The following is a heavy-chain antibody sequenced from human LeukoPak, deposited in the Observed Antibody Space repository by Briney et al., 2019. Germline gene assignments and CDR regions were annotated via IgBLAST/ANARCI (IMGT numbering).Heavy chain of an antibody. D-gene: IGHD6-19*01. J-gene: IGHJ4*02. CDR2: ISSNGSSI. CDR1: GFTFSDYY. V-gene: IGHV3-11*04. Sequence: PGGSLRLSCAASGFTFSDYYMSWIRQAPGKGLEWGSYISSNGSSIYYADSVKGRFTISRDNANNSLYLQMNSLRAEDTAVYYCARESNSSGWYLGGFDYWGQGALVTVSS. CDR3: ARESNSSGWYLGGFDY.